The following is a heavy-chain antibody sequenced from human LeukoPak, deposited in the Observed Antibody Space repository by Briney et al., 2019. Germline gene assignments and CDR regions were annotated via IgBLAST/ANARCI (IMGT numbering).Heavy chain of an antibody. J-gene: IGHJ4*02. Sequence: SETLSLTCAIYGGSFSDYYWSWIRQPPGKGLEWIGSIHYSGSTYYNPSLKSRVTISVDTSKNQFSLKLSSVTAADTAVYYCASHHQTYYYDSSGYYQIDYWGQGTLVTVSS. CDR2: IHYSGST. V-gene: IGHV4-34*01. D-gene: IGHD3-22*01. CDR3: ASHHQTYYYDSSGYYQIDY. CDR1: GGSFSDYY.